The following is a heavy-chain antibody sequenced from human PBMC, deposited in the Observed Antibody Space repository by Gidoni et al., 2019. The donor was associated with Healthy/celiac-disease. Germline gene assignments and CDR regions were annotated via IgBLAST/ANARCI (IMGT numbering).Heavy chain of an antibody. J-gene: IGHJ4*02. D-gene: IGHD3-22*01. CDR2: IYSDGST. CDR3: ARELSYDNPPDY. Sequence: EVQLVVTGGGLLQPGGSLIPSCAASGPSASSNYLSWVRQAPGQGLEWISVIYSDGSTYYTDSVKGRFTISRDNSKNTLYLQMNSLGAEDTTVYYCARELSYDNPPDYWGQGTLVTVSS. CDR1: GPSASSNY. V-gene: IGHV3-53*02.